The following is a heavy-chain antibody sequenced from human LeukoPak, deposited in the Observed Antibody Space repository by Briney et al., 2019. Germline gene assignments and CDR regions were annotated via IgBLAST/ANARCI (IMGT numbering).Heavy chain of an antibody. CDR3: AKDDYSGYYYTDY. CDR2: ISSDGSHE. CDR1: GFTFSSYG. V-gene: IGHV3-30*18. Sequence: GGSLRLSCAASGFTFSSYGMHWVRQALGKGLEWVAVISSDGSHENYADSVKGRFTVSRDNSKNTLYLQMDSLRPEDTAVYYCAKDDYSGYYYTDYWGQGTLVTVSS. J-gene: IGHJ4*02. D-gene: IGHD3-22*01.